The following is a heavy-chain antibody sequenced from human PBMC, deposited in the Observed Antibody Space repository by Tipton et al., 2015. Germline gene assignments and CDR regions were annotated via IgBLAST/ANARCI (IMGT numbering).Heavy chain of an antibody. D-gene: IGHD5-12*01. CDR1: SDSISNYY. CDR3: ARARGRHCGLFDS. CDR2: IQYSGGT. J-gene: IGHJ4*02. Sequence: TLSLTCTVSSDSISNYYWSWIRQPPGKELEWIGYIQYSGGTNYNPSLESRVSISVDTSKTQFSLEMRSVTATDTAVYYCARARGRHCGLFDSWGQGTLVTVSP. V-gene: IGHV4-59*01.